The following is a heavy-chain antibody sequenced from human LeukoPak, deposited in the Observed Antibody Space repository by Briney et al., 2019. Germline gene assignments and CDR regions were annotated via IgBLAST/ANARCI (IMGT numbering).Heavy chain of an antibody. CDR3: AKDFYGGSYERCPGDY. D-gene: IGHD1-26*01. J-gene: IGHJ4*02. Sequence: GGSLRLSCSASGFTLSRYRMHWVRPAPGKGLEWVAVISYDGSNTYYADSVKGRFTISRDNSKNKLYLQMNSLRAEDTAVYYCAKDFYGGSYERCPGDYWGQGTLVSVSS. V-gene: IGHV3-30*18. CDR2: ISYDGSNT. CDR1: GFTLSRYR.